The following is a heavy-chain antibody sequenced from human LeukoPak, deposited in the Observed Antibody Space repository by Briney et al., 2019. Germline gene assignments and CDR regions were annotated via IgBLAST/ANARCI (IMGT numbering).Heavy chain of an antibody. CDR1: GGSFSGYY. J-gene: IGHJ4*02. V-gene: IGHV4-34*01. CDR3: ARRSSSSWSLSRPLDY. Sequence: SETLSLTCAVYGGSFSGYYWSWIRQPPGKGLEWIGEINHSGSTNYNPSLKSRVTISVDTSKNQFSLKLSSVTGADTAVYYCARRSSSSWSLSRPLDYWGQGTLVTVSS. D-gene: IGHD6-13*01. CDR2: INHSGST.